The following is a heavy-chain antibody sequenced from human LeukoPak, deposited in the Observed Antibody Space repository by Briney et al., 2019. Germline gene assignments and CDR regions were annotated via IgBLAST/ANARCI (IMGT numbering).Heavy chain of an antibody. J-gene: IGHJ6*03. V-gene: IGHV1-24*01. CDR3: ATIQRYYYYYYMDV. CDR1: GYTRTKFS. Sequence: ASVKVSCKVSGYTRTKFSIHWVRQAPEKGFEWMGGFDPEDGETIYAQKFQGRVTMTEDTSTDTAYMELTSLRSEDTAVYYCATIQRYYYYYYMDVWGTGTTVTVSS. CDR2: FDPEDGET.